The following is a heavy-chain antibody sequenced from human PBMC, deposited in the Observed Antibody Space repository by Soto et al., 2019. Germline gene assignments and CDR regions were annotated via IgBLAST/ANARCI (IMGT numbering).Heavy chain of an antibody. J-gene: IGHJ5*02. CDR2: INSAGGST. CDR1: GFTFSSYW. CDR3: ARDQSVAGPTTLFDP. Sequence: EVQLVESGGGLVQPGGSLRLSCAASGFTFSSYWMHWVRQAPGKGLVWVSRINSAGGSTTYADSVKGRYTIPRDNAKNTLYLQMNSLRAEDKAVYYCARDQSVAGPTTLFDPWGQGTLVTVSS. V-gene: IGHV3-74*01. D-gene: IGHD6-19*01.